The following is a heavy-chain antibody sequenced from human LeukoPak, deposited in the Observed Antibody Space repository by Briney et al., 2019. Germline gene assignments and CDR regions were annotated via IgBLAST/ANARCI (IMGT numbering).Heavy chain of an antibody. CDR3: ARDNIRFYYYYSMDV. Sequence: SETLSLTCTVSGDSISSSTYYWGWIRQPPGKGLEWIGNIYYSGSTYYNPSLKSRVTISVDTSKNQFSLKLSSVTAADTAVYYCARDNIRFYYYYSMDVWGKGTTVTVSS. J-gene: IGHJ6*03. CDR1: GDSISSSTYY. D-gene: IGHD2/OR15-2a*01. V-gene: IGHV4-39*07. CDR2: IYYSGST.